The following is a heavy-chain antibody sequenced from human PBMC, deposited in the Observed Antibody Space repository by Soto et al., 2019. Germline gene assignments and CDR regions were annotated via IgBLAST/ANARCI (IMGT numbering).Heavy chain of an antibody. D-gene: IGHD2-2*01. Sequence: GGSLRLSCAASGFTFSSYAMHWVRQAPGKGLEWVAVISYDGSNKYYADSVEGRFTISRDNSKNTLYLQMNSLRAEDTAVYYCAREVDTAAIVRAMDVWGQGTTVTVYS. J-gene: IGHJ6*02. V-gene: IGHV3-30-3*01. CDR3: AREVDTAAIVRAMDV. CDR2: ISYDGSNK. CDR1: GFTFSSYA.